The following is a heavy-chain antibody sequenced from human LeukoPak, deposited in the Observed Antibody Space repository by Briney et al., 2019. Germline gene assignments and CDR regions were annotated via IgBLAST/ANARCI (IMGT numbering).Heavy chain of an antibody. Sequence: GESLRLSCVASGFTFSRYWMHWVRQAPGKGLEWVSYISSSGSTIYYADSVKGRFTISRDNAKNSLYLQMNSLRAEDTAVYYCAELGITMIGGVWGKGTTVTISS. D-gene: IGHD3-10*02. CDR1: GFTFSRYW. CDR2: ISSSGSTI. CDR3: AELGITMIGGV. V-gene: IGHV3-48*03. J-gene: IGHJ6*04.